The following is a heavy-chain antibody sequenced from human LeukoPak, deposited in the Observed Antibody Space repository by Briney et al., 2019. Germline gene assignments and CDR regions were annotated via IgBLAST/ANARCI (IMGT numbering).Heavy chain of an antibody. D-gene: IGHD3-22*01. CDR3: ARLNPIYDSSGGFYYYGMDV. Sequence: GSLILSCAASGFTFSGHGMSWVRQAPGKGLEWVSYISTHGNYKYYADSVRGRLTISRDNAKNSLYLQMNSLRAEDTAMYYCARLNPIYDSSGGFYYYGMDVWGQGTTVTVSS. J-gene: IGHJ6*02. V-gene: IGHV3-21*01. CDR2: ISTHGNYK. CDR1: GFTFSGHG.